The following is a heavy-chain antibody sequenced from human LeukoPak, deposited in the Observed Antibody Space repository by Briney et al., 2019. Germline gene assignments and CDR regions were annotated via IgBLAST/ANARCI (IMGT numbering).Heavy chain of an antibody. V-gene: IGHV5-51*01. J-gene: IGHJ4*02. CDR3: PRHLVGGKSTAQGVFFDY. D-gene: IGHD1-26*01. Sequence: GESLKISCKGSGYSFTSYWIGWVRQMPGKGLEWMGIIYPGDSDTRYSPSFQGQVTISADKSISTAYLQWSSLKASDTAMYYCPRHLVGGKSTAQGVFFDYWGQGTLVTVSS. CDR1: GYSFTSYW. CDR2: IYPGDSDT.